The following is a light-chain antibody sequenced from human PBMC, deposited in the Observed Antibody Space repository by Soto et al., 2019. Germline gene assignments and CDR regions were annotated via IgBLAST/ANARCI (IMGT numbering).Light chain of an antibody. CDR2: RNN. Sequence: QSVLTQPPSASGTPGQRVTISCSGSSSNIGSNYVYWYQQLPGTAPKLLIYRNNQRPSGVPDRFSGSKSGSSASLAISGLRSEDEADYYCAALDDSLSGVVFGVGTKVTVL. CDR3: AALDDSLSGVV. J-gene: IGLJ2*01. V-gene: IGLV1-47*01. CDR1: SSNIGSNY.